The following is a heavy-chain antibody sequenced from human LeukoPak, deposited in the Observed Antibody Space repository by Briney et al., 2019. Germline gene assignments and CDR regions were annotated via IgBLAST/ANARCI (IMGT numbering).Heavy chain of an antibody. D-gene: IGHD4-17*01. CDR3: AKSHKDYGDYYFDY. CDR1: GVTFSSHG. V-gene: IGHV3-30*18. CDR2: ISYDGSNK. Sequence: GGSLRLSCAASGVTFSSHGMHWVRQAPGKGLEWEAVISYDGSNKYYADSVKGRFTISRDNSKNTLLLQMNSLRAEDTAVYYCAKSHKDYGDYYFDYWGQGTLVTVSS. J-gene: IGHJ4*02.